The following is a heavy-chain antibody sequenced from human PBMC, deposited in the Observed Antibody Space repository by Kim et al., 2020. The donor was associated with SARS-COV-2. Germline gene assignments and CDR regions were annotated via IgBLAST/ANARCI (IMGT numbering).Heavy chain of an antibody. J-gene: IGHJ6*02. Sequence: SETLSLTCAVSGGSISSSNWWSWVRQPPGKGLGWIGEIYHSGSTNYNPSLKSRVTISVDKSKNQFSLKLSSVTAADTAVYYCARTWIQLWFNGMDVWGQGTTVTVSS. D-gene: IGHD5-18*01. V-gene: IGHV4-4*02. CDR2: IYHSGST. CDR3: ARTWIQLWFNGMDV. CDR1: GGSISSSNW.